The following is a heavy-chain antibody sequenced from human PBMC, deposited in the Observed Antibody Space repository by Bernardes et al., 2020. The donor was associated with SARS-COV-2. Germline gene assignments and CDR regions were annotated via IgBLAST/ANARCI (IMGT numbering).Heavy chain of an antibody. CDR3: ARVSPVIPAEGGCDYGLDV. J-gene: IGHJ6*02. V-gene: IGHV1-18*04. CDR1: GYSFTSYV. D-gene: IGHD2-21*01. CDR2: ISSYNGNT. Sequence: ASVKVSCKTVGYSFTSYVITWVRQAPGQGLEWMGMISSYNGNTNYAETVQGRVTMTIDTSTSTAYMELRSLRSDETAVYYCARVSPVIPAEGGCDYGLDVWGPGTTVTVSS.